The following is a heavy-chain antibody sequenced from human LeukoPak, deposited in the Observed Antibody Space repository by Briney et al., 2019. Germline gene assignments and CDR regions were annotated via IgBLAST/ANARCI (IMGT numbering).Heavy chain of an antibody. CDR1: GFTFSSYA. CDR2: ISYDGSNK. V-gene: IGHV3-30-3*01. D-gene: IGHD2-2*01. J-gene: IGHJ5*02. Sequence: GGYLRLSCAASGFTFSSYAMHWVSQAPGKGLEWVAVISYDGSNKYYADSVKGRFTISRDNSKNTLYLQMNSLRAEDTAVYYCARDRDRIVVVPAANLDPWGQGTLVTVSS. CDR3: ARDRDRIVVVPAANLDP.